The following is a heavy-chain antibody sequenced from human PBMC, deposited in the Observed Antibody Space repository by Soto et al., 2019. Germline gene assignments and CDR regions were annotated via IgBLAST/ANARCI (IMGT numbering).Heavy chain of an antibody. Sequence: PSETLSLTCTVSGGSISSGDYYWSWIRQPPGKGLEGIGYIYYSGSTNYNPSLKSRVTISVDTSKNQFSLKLSSVTAADTAVYYCARASVGAYYFDYWGQGTLVTVSS. V-gene: IGHV4-61*08. CDR3: ARASVGAYYFDY. CDR1: GGSISSGDYY. CDR2: IYYSGST. D-gene: IGHD1-26*01. J-gene: IGHJ4*02.